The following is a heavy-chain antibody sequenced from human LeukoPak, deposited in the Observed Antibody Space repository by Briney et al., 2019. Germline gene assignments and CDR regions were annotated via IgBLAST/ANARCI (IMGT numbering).Heavy chain of an antibody. CDR1: GFTFDEYS. D-gene: IGHD3-3*01. CDR2: IEWNGSRT. J-gene: IGHJ4*02. CDR3: GKDIQSHDFWSGYEY. Sequence: GGSLRLSCAASGFTFDEYSMQWVRQAPGKGLEWVSVIEWNGSRTYYADSVKGRFTISRDNNKKSLYLQMNSLRTEDTAFYYCGKDIQSHDFWSGYEYRGQGTLVTVSS. V-gene: IGHV3-43*01.